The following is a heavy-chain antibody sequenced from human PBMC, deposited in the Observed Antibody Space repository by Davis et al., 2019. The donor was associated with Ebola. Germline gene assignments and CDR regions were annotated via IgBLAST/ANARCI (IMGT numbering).Heavy chain of an antibody. V-gene: IGHV3-15*05. J-gene: IGHJ3*02. CDR2: LKSKISGGTV. D-gene: IGHD1-1*01. CDR3: MSRGLVSATDESFDI. Sequence: GGSLRLSCAASGFTFTTAWLHWVRQAPGKGPAWVGRLKSKISGGTVNYAAPVEGRFTISRDDSKNTLYLQMSNLKREDTGMYYCMSRGLVSATDESFDIWGQGTVVTVSS. CDR1: GFTFTTAW.